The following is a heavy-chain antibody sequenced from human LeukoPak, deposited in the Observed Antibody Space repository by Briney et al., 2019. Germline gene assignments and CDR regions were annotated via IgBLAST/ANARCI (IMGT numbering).Heavy chain of an antibody. V-gene: IGHV4-4*02. CDR2: IYHSGST. Sequence: PSGTLSLTCAVSGGSISSSNWWSWVRQPPGKGLEWIGEIYHSGSTNYNPSLKSRVTISVDKSKSQFSLKLSSVTAADTAVYYCARDHRTRMGRDYYYYGMDVWGQGTTVTVCS. D-gene: IGHD1-14*01. CDR3: ARDHRTRMGRDYYYYGMDV. J-gene: IGHJ6*02. CDR1: GGSISSSNW.